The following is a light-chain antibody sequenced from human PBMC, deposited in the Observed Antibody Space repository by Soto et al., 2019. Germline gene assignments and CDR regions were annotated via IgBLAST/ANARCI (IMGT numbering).Light chain of an antibody. Sequence: QSVLTQPRSVSGSPGQSVTISCSGTSSDVGAYYYVSWYQHLPGKAPKLMIYDVTKRPSGVPDRFSGSKSGNTASLTISGLQAEDEADYYCQSYDSSLSGYVFGTGTKVTVL. CDR2: DVT. CDR3: QSYDSSLSGYV. V-gene: IGLV2-11*01. CDR1: SSDVGAYYY. J-gene: IGLJ1*01.